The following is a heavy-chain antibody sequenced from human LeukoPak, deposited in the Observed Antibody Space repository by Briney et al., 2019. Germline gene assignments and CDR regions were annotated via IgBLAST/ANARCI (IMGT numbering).Heavy chain of an antibody. CDR3: ARGVPIFGVLTPDV. Sequence: PGGSLRLSCAASEFTFSSFALHWVRQAPGKGLEWVAVISYDGNSKYYTDSVKGRFTISRDNSKNTLYLQMNSLRSEDTAVYYCARGVPIFGVLTPDVWGQGTTVTVSS. D-gene: IGHD3-3*01. CDR2: ISYDGNSK. V-gene: IGHV3-30-3*01. CDR1: EFTFSSFA. J-gene: IGHJ6*02.